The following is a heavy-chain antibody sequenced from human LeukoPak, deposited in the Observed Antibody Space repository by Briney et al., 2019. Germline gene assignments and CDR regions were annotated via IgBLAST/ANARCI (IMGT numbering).Heavy chain of an antibody. D-gene: IGHD6-19*01. CDR3: ARNGRDQWLASDY. J-gene: IGHJ4*02. Sequence: GGSLRLSCAASGFTFSSYSMNWVRQAPGKGLEWVSSISSSSSTYIYYADSVKGRFTVSRDNAKNSLYLQMNSLRAEDTAVYFCARNGRDQWLASDYWGQGTLVTVSS. CDR1: GFTFSSYS. CDR2: ISSSSSTYI. V-gene: IGHV3-21*01.